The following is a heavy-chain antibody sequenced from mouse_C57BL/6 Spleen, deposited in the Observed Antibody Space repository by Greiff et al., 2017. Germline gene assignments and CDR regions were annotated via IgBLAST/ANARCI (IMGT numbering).Heavy chain of an antibody. CDR1: GFTFSSYA. J-gene: IGHJ2*01. D-gene: IGHD2-3*01. CDR3: ARDDGPYYFDY. V-gene: IGHV5-4*01. Sequence: EVQLVESGGGLVKPGGSLKLSCAASGFTFSSYAMSWVRQTPEKRLEWVATISDGGSYTYYPDNVKGRFTISRDNAKNNLYLQMSHLKSEDTAMYYCARDDGPYYFDYWGQGTTRTVSS. CDR2: ISDGGSYT.